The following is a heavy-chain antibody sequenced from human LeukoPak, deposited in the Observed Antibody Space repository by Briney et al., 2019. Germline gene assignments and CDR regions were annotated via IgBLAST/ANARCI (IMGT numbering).Heavy chain of an antibody. V-gene: IGHV1-2*02. CDR2: INPNSGGT. Sequence: GASVKVSCKASGYTFTGYYMHWVRQAPGQGLEWMGWINPNSGGTNYAQKFQGRVTMTRDTSISTAYMELSRLRSDDTAVYYCARDVERWLGPNWFDPWGQGTLVTVSS. CDR3: ARDVERWLGPNWFDP. D-gene: IGHD6-19*01. CDR1: GYTFTGYY. J-gene: IGHJ5*02.